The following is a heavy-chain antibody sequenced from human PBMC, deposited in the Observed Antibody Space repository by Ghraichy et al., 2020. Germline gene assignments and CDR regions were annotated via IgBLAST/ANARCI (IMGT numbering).Heavy chain of an antibody. CDR1: GDSISSSGYF. J-gene: IGHJ4*02. CDR2: MYYGGDT. D-gene: IGHD6-13*01. CDR3: ARPFASSWPIFDH. V-gene: IGHV4-39*01. Sequence: SETLSLTCSVSGDSISSSGYFWGWIRQPPGKGPEWIGRMYYGGDTYYNPSLKSRVTISADTSKNQFSLNLRSVTAADTAVYYCARPFASSWPIFDHWGQGILVTVSS.